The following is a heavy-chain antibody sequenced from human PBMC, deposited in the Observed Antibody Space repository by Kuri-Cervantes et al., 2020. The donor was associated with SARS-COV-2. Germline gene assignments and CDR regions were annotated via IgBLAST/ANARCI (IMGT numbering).Heavy chain of an antibody. J-gene: IGHJ5*02. CDR1: GFTFSSYW. CDR2: IKQDGSEK. V-gene: IGHV3-7*01. Sequence: GGSLRLSCAASGFTFSSYWMSWVRQAPGKGLEWVANIKQDGSEKYYVDSVKGRFTISRDNAKNSLYLQMNSPRAEDTAVYYCARVMKDYDFWSGYSEYQNWFDPWGQGTLVTVSS. D-gene: IGHD3-3*01. CDR3: ARVMKDYDFWSGYSEYQNWFDP.